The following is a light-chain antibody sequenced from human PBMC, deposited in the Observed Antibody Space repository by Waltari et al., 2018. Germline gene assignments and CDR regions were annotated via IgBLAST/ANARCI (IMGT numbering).Light chain of an antibody. Sequence: DIQMTQSTSTLSASVGDRVTITCRASQSSRHWLAWYQQKPGKAPKLLISKASSLEKEVPSRFSGSGSGTEFTLTITNLQPDDFATFYCQRYDDYPPTFGGGTKVEIK. CDR1: QSSRHW. V-gene: IGKV1-5*03. J-gene: IGKJ4*01. CDR2: KAS. CDR3: QRYDDYPPT.